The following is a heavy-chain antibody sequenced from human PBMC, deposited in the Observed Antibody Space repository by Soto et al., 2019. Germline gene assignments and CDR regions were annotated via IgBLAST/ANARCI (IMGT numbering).Heavy chain of an antibody. CDR2: INSDGSST. Sequence: GGSLRLSCAASGFTFSNYWMHWVRQAPGKGLVWVSRINSDGSSTDYADFVKGRFTISRDNAKNTLYLQMNSLRAEDTAVYYCESGHNWGQGTLVTVSS. J-gene: IGHJ4*02. CDR1: GFTFSNYW. CDR3: ESGHN. V-gene: IGHV3-74*01.